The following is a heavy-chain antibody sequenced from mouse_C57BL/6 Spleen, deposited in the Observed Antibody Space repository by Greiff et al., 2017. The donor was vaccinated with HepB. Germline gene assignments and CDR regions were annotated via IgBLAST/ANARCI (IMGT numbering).Heavy chain of an antibody. CDR2: INPNNGGT. J-gene: IGHJ4*01. CDR3: ARGSYYYGSSFYYAMDY. D-gene: IGHD1-1*01. Sequence: DVQLQESGPELVKPGASVKIPCKASGYTFTDYNMDWVKQSHGKSLEWIGDINPNNGGTIYNQKFKGKATLTVDKSSSTAYMELRSLTSEDTAVYYGARGSYYYGSSFYYAMDYWGQGTSVTVSS. CDR1: GYTFTDYN. V-gene: IGHV1-18*01.